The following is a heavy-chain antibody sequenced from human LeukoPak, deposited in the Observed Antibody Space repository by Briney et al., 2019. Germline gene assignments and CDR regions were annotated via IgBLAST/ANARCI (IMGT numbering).Heavy chain of an antibody. Sequence: SETLSLTCTVSGGSISSSGYYWGWIRQPPGKGLEWIGSIYYSGSTYYNPSLKSRVTISVDTSKNQFSLKLSSVTAADTAVYYCARNRYTAMVDYWGQGTLVTVSS. J-gene: IGHJ4*02. V-gene: IGHV4-39*07. CDR2: IYYSGST. CDR1: GGSISSSGYY. CDR3: ARNRYTAMVDY. D-gene: IGHD5-18*01.